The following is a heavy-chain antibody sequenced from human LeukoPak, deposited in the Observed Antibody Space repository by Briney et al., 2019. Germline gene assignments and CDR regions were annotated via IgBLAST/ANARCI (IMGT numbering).Heavy chain of an antibody. CDR1: GFTFSSYS. D-gene: IGHD5-18*01. V-gene: IGHV3-21*01. CDR3: ARGGGKDTAMEFDY. Sequence: PGGSLRLSCAASGFTFSSYSMNWVRQAPGKGLEWVSSISSSSSYIYYADSAKGRFTIPRDNAKNSLYLQLNSLRAEARPVYYWARGGGKDTAMEFDYWGQGTLVTVSS. CDR2: ISSSSSYI. J-gene: IGHJ4*02.